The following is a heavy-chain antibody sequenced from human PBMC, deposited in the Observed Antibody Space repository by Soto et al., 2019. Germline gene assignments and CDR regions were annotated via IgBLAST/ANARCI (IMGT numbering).Heavy chain of an antibody. CDR3: ARGMSGDPICNYYMDV. Sequence: QVQLVQSGTEVKKPGASVQVTCTASGYTFTSYAMHQVRQAPGQTREWMGWINAGNGNTKYSQKFHGRVNMTRDTSASTAYMELSRLRAEDTQVYYCARGMSGDPICNYYMDVWGRGPAVTVSS. V-gene: IGHV1-3*01. CDR2: INAGNGNT. CDR1: GYTFTSYA. D-gene: IGHD6-25*01. J-gene: IGHJ6*03.